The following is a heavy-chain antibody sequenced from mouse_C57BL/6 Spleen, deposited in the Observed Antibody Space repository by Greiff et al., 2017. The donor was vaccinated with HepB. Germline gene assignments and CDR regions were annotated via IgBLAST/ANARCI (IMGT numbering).Heavy chain of an antibody. CDR1: GFTFSDYG. V-gene: IGHV5-17*01. J-gene: IGHJ2*01. CDR3: ASWARDYFDY. CDR2: ISSGSSTI. D-gene: IGHD4-1*01. Sequence: EVKLVESGGGLVKPGGSLKLSCAASGFTFSDYGMHWVRQAPEKGLEWAAYISSGSSTIYYADTVKGRFTISRDNAKNTLFLQMTSLRSEYTAMYYCASWARDYFDYWGQGTTLTVSS.